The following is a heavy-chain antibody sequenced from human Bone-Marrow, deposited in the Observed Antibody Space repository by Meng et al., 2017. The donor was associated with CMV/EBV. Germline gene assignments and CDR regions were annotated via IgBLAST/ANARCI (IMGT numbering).Heavy chain of an antibody. CDR3: ARDRGGVYYDSSGFVDY. CDR1: GFTFSSYA. V-gene: IGHV3-21*01. D-gene: IGHD3-22*01. Sequence: GGSLRLSCAASGFTFSSYAMSWVRQAPGKGLEWVSSISSSSSYIYYADSVKGRFTISRDNAKNSLYLQMNSLRAEDTAVYYCARDRGGVYYDSSGFVDYWGQGTLVTVSS. J-gene: IGHJ4*02. CDR2: ISSSSSYI.